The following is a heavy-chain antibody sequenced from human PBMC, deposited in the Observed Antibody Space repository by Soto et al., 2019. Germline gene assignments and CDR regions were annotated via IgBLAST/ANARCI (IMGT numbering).Heavy chain of an antibody. J-gene: IGHJ6*02. V-gene: IGHV1-69*01. CDR2: LIPIFGSA. CDR3: AGTREIPYYHGMDV. Sequence: QVQLVQSGAEVKKPGSSVKVSCKAPGGTLSSYAINWVRQAPGQGLEWMGGLIPIFGSANYAPKFQGRVTISADESTSTAYMEVSSLRSEDTAVYYCAGTREIPYYHGMDVWGHGTTVTVSS. D-gene: IGHD2-2*02. CDR1: GGTLSSYA.